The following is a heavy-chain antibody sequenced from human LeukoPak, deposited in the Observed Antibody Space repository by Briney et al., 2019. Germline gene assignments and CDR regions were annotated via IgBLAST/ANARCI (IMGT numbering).Heavy chain of an antibody. D-gene: IGHD5-18*01. CDR3: AFEGYNYGYN. CDR1: GGTFSSYA. V-gene: IGHV1-69*06. CDR2: IIPIFGTA. J-gene: IGHJ4*02. Sequence: SVKVSCKASGGTFSSYAISWVRQAPGQGLEWMGGIIPIFGTANYAQKFQGRVTITADKSTSTAYMELSSLRSDDTAIYYCAFEGYNYGYNWGQGTLVTVSS.